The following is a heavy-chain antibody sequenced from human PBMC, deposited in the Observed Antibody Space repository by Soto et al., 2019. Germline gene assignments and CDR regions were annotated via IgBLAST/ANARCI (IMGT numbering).Heavy chain of an antibody. J-gene: IGHJ5*02. Sequence: PSETLSLTCAVSGGSISSGGYSWSWIRQPPGKGLEWIGYIYHSGSTYYNPSLKSRVTISVDRSKNQFSLKLSSVTAADTAVYYCARGNFLNTLGQGTLVTVSS. V-gene: IGHV4-30-2*01. CDR3: ARGNFLNT. CDR1: GGSISSGGYS. CDR2: IYHSGST.